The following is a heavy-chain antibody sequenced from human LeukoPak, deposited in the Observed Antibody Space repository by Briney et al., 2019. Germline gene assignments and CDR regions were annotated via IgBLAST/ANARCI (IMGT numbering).Heavy chain of an antibody. CDR2: IYHSGST. CDR1: GGSISSGGYY. V-gene: IGHV4-30-2*01. Sequence: SETLSLTCTVSGGSISSGGYYWSWIRQPPGKGLEWIGYIYHSGSTYYNPSLKSRVTISVDRSKNQFSLKLSSVTAADTAVYYCARDEGYGFDPWGQGTLVTVSS. CDR3: ARDEGYGFDP. D-gene: IGHD1-1*01. J-gene: IGHJ5*02.